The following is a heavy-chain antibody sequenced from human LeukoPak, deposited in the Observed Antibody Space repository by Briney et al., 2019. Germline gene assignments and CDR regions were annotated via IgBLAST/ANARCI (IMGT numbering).Heavy chain of an antibody. Sequence: PGGSLRLSCAASGFTFSSYSMNWVRQAPGKGLEWVAVISYDGSNKYYADSVKGRFTISRDNSKNTLYLQMNSLRAEDTAVYYCAKVAMIVVATAWFDPWGQGTLVTVSS. CDR3: AKVAMIVVATAWFDP. J-gene: IGHJ5*02. CDR1: GFTFSSYS. V-gene: IGHV3-30*18. CDR2: ISYDGSNK. D-gene: IGHD3-22*01.